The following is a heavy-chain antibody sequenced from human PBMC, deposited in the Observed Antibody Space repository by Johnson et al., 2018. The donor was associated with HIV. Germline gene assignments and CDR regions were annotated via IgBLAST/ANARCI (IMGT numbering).Heavy chain of an antibody. D-gene: IGHD6-19*01. CDR3: ARGIAVSNWVDI. CDR1: GFTFDDYG. J-gene: IGHJ3*02. CDR2: IKQDGSEK. Sequence: VQLVESGGGVVRPGGSLRLSCAASGFTFDDYGMNWVRQAPGKGLEWVANIKQDGSEKYYVDSVKGRFTISRDNSKNTLYLQMNSLRAEDTAVYYCARGIAVSNWVDIWGQGTMVTVSS. V-gene: IGHV3-7*01.